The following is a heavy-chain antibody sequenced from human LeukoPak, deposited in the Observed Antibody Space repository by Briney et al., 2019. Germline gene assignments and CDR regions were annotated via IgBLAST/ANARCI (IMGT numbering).Heavy chain of an antibody. CDR2: ISSSSSYI. D-gene: IGHD3-22*01. CDR1: RFTLSSYS. CDR3: ARDQGYYYDSSGYSIDAFDI. Sequence: PGGSLRLSCAASRFTLSSYSMNWVRQAPGKGLEWVSSISSSSSYIYYADSVKGRFTISRDNAKNSLYLQMNSLRAEDTAVYYCARDQGYYYDSSGYSIDAFDIWGQGTMVTVSS. V-gene: IGHV3-21*01. J-gene: IGHJ3*02.